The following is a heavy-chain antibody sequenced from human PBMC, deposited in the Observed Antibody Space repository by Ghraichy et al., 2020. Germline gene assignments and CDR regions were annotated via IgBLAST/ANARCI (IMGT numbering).Heavy chain of an antibody. CDR1: GFTFSSCT. J-gene: IGHJ3*02. CDR3: AKVPSGRKYYDI. CDR2: IGGSGGTT. V-gene: IGHV3-23*01. D-gene: IGHD2-15*01. Sequence: GESLNISCAASGFTFSSCTMTWVRQAPGKGLEWVSSIGGSGGTTLYADSLKVRFTISRDNSKNTLFLQMNSLRAEDTAVYYCAKVPSGRKYYDIWGQGTMVTVSS.